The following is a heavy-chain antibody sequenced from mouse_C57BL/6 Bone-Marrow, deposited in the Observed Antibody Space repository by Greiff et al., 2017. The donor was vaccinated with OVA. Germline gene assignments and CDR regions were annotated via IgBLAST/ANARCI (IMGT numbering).Heavy chain of an antibody. J-gene: IGHJ3*01. D-gene: IGHD1-1*01. V-gene: IGHV10-1*01. CDR1: GFSFNTYA. Sequence: EVKVEESGGGLVQPKGSLKLSCAASGFSFNTYAMNWVRQAPGKGLEWVARIRSKSNNYATYYADSVKDRFTISRDDSESMLYLQMNNLKTEDTAMYYCVRQGYYGSSRLFAYWGQGTLVTVSA. CDR3: VRQGYYGSSRLFAY. CDR2: IRSKSNNYAT.